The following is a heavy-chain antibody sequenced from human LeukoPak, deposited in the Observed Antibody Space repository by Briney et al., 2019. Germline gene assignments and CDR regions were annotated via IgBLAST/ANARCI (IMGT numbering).Heavy chain of an antibody. V-gene: IGHV4-59*08. CDR1: GGSLSSHY. CDR2: IHYSGPT. D-gene: IGHD4-17*01. CDR3: VRHLSGDYAWFDV. J-gene: IGHJ6*02. Sequence: SETLSLTCTVSGGSLSSHYWSWIRQPPGKGLEWIGDIHYSGPTNSNPSLKSRVSISADTSENQMSLRLSSVTAADTAVYYCVRHLSGDYAWFDVWGQGTTVTVSS.